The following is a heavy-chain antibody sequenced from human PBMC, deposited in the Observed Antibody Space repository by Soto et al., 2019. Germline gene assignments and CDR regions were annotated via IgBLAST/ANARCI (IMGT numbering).Heavy chain of an antibody. CDR3: AKVGGAAAGNEAH. J-gene: IGHJ4*02. Sequence: GGSLRLSCAASGCTCSSYAMSWVRQGPGKGLEWVSAISGSGGSTYYADSVKGRFTISRDNSKNTLYLQMNSLRAEDTAVYYCAKVGGAAAGNEAHWGQGTLVTVSS. CDR2: ISGSGGST. CDR1: GCTCSSYA. V-gene: IGHV3-23*01. D-gene: IGHD6-13*01.